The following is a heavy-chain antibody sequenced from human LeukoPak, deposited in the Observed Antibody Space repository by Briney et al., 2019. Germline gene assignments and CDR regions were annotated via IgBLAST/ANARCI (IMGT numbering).Heavy chain of an antibody. CDR3: ARDGWPAFDY. D-gene: IGHD2-15*01. CDR2: TYYRSKWYN. CDR1: GXSVSSYTPA. J-gene: IGHJ4*02. V-gene: IGHV6-1*01. Sequence: SQTLSLTCAISGXSVSSYTPAWNWIRQSPSRGREWLGRTYYRSKWYNDYGESVKSRITINPDTSKNQFSLQLNSVTPEDTAVYYCARDGWPAFDYWGQGTLVTVSS.